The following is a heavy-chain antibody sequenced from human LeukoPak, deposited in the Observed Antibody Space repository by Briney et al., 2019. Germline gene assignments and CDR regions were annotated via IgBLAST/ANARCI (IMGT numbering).Heavy chain of an antibody. J-gene: IGHJ4*02. CDR1: GFTFSSYW. Sequence: GGSLRLSCAASGFTFSSYWMSWVRQAPGKGLEWVSTISGSGTTTYYPDSVKGRFTISRDTSKDTLYLQMNSLRVEDTAIYYCAKDAFDSGTYSPYFHYWGQGTLVTVPS. CDR2: ISGSGTTT. V-gene: IGHV3-23*01. D-gene: IGHD3-10*01. CDR3: AKDAFDSGTYSPYFHY.